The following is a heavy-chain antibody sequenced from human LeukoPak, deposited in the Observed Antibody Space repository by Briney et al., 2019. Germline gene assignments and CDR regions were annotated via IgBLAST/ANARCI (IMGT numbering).Heavy chain of an antibody. Sequence: GSSVKVSCTASGGTFSSYAISWVGQAPGQGLEWMGGIIPIFGTANYAQKFQGRVTITADKSTSTAYMELSSLRSEDTAVYYCARDRKRGDGYNWNKDAFDIWGQGTMVTVSS. CDR3: ARDRKRGDGYNWNKDAFDI. V-gene: IGHV1-69*06. CDR1: GGTFSSYA. CDR2: IIPIFGTA. J-gene: IGHJ3*02. D-gene: IGHD5-24*01.